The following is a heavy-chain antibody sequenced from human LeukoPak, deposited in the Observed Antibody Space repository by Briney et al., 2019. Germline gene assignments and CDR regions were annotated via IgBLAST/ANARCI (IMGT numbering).Heavy chain of an antibody. CDR2: ISGSGGST. CDR3: AKGHPRNSGYPYYFDY. J-gene: IGHJ4*02. CDR1: GFTVSSYA. Sequence: GGSLRVSCAASGFTVSSYAMSWVRQAPGKGLEWVSAISGSGGSTYYADSVKGRFTISRDNSKNTLYLQMNSLRAGDTAVYYCAKGHPRNSGYPYYFDYWGQGTLVTVSS. D-gene: IGHD3-22*01. V-gene: IGHV3-23*01.